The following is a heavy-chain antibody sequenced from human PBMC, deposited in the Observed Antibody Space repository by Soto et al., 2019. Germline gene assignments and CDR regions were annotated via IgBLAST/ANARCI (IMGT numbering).Heavy chain of an antibody. J-gene: IGHJ2*01. CDR3: AKDQGSDWYSSYFDL. CDR1: GFSFSTHT. Sequence: QVQLVESGGGVVQPGRSLRLSCAASGFSFSTHTMHWVRQAAGKGLEWVAVISYDGNNKYYADSVEGRFAISRDNSKNTLYLQMNSLRTEDTALYYCAKDQGSDWYSSYFDLWGRGTLVTVSS. V-gene: IGHV3-30*09. CDR2: ISYDGNNK. D-gene: IGHD6-19*01.